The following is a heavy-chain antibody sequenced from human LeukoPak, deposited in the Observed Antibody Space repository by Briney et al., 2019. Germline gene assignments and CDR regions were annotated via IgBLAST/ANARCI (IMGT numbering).Heavy chain of an antibody. CDR3: ARGRSITILRGVAISDGFDI. Sequence: PGGSLRLSCAASGFTFSTYSMNWVRQAPGKGLEWVSSIATSSDYIHYADSLKGRFTISRDNAKNSLYLHMNSLRPDDTAVYYCARGRSITILRGVAISDGFDIWGQGTKVTVS. CDR1: GFTFSTYS. J-gene: IGHJ3*02. V-gene: IGHV3-21*06. CDR2: IATSSDYI. D-gene: IGHD3-10*01.